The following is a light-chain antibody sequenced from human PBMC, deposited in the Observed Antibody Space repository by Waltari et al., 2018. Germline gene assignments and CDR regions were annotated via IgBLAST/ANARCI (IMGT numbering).Light chain of an antibody. CDR2: DVS. CDR1: SSDVGGYNY. CDR3: SSYTVSSTLV. J-gene: IGLJ6*01. V-gene: IGLV2-14*03. Sequence: QSALTQPASVSGSPGQSITISCTGTSSDVGGYNYVSWYQPHPGKAPKLLIYDVSNRPSGVSNRFSGSKSGNTASLTISGLLAEDEAYYYCSSYTVSSTLVFGSGTKVTVL.